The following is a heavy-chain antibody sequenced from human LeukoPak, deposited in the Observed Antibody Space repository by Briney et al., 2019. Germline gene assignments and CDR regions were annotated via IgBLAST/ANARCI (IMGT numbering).Heavy chain of an antibody. V-gene: IGHV3-72*01. J-gene: IGHJ4*02. CDR2: ARNKPNSCST. CDR1: GFTFSDHH. CDR3: TRVLTTDRGWYTFDY. D-gene: IGHD6-19*01. Sequence: PGGSLRLSCEGSGFTFSDHHMDWVRQAPGMGLEWVGRGPARNKPNSCSTQYATSVRGRFTISRDDSKNSLYLQISSLTTEDTAMYYCTRVLTTDRGWYTFDYWGQGTLVTVSS.